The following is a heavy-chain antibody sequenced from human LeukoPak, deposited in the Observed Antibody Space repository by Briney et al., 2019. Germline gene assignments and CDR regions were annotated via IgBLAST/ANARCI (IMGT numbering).Heavy chain of an antibody. CDR2: ISSSSSYI. Sequence: PGGSLRLSCAASGFTFSSYAMSWVRQAPGKGLEWVSSISSSSSYIYYADSVKGRFTISRDNAKNSLYLQMNSLRAEDTAVYYCARVGYGSGSYYYYYMDVWGKGTTVTVSS. CDR3: ARVGYGSGSYYYYYMDV. J-gene: IGHJ6*03. D-gene: IGHD3-10*01. CDR1: GFTFSSYA. V-gene: IGHV3-21*01.